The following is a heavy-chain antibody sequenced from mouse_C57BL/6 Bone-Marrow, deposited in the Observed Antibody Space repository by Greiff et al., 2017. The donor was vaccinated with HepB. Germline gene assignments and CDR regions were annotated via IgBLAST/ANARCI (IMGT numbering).Heavy chain of an antibody. CDR2: ISYDGSN. J-gene: IGHJ4*01. CDR1: GYSITSGYY. V-gene: IGHV3-6*01. Sequence: EVKLQESGPGLVKPSQSLSLTCSVTGYSITSGYYWNWIRQFPGNKLEWMGYISYDGSNNYNPSLKNRISITRDTSKNQFFLKLNSVTTEDTATYYCARGEERYYAMDYWGQGTSVTVSS. CDR3: ARGEERYYAMDY.